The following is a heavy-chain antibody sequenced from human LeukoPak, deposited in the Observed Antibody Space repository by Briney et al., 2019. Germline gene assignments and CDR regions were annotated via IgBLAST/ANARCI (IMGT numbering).Heavy chain of an antibody. CDR1: GGSISSYY. CDR3: ARDAVHGYWGTFDY. CDR2: IYYSGST. J-gene: IGHJ4*02. D-gene: IGHD6-25*01. Sequence: SETLSLTCTVSGGSISSYYWSWIRQPPGKGLEWIGYIYYSGSTNYNPSLKSRVTISVDTSKNQFSLKLSSVTATDAAVYYCARDAVHGYWGTFDYRGQGTLVTVSS. V-gene: IGHV4-59*01.